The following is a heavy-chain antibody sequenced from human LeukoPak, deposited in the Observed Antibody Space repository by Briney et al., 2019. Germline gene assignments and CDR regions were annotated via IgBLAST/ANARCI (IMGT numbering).Heavy chain of an antibody. J-gene: IGHJ4*02. Sequence: PGGSLRLSCAAPGFTFSSYAMHWVRQAPGKGLEWVAVISYDGSNKYYADSVKGRFTISRDNSKNTLYLQMNSLRAEDTAVYYCARRHGSGSYYKSVDYWGQGTLVTVSS. V-gene: IGHV3-30*04. CDR2: ISYDGSNK. CDR3: ARRHGSGSYYKSVDY. CDR1: GFTFSSYA. D-gene: IGHD3-10*01.